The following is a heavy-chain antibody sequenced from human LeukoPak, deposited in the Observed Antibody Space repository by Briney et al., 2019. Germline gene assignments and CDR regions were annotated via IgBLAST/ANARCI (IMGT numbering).Heavy chain of an antibody. Sequence: PSETLSLTCTVSGGSISSYYWSWIRQPPGKGLEWIGYIYYSGSTNYNPSLKSRVTVSVDTSKNQFSLKLSSVTAADTAVYYCAWSTVTTNYFDYWGQGTLVTVSS. V-gene: IGHV4-59*01. CDR2: IYYSGST. J-gene: IGHJ4*02. CDR3: AWSTVTTNYFDY. CDR1: GGSISSYY. D-gene: IGHD4-17*01.